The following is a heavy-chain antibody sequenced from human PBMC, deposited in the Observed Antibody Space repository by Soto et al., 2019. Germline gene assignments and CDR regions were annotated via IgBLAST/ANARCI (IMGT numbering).Heavy chain of an antibody. CDR2: ISPEGFNT. CDR3: LSWVSAHFDY. J-gene: IGHJ4*02. V-gene: IGHV3-23*01. D-gene: IGHD2-8*01. Sequence: PGGSLRLSCAASDFTFDGHGMSWVRQAPGKGPEWVSTISPEGFNTHYADSVRGRFTISRDNSRNTVDLHMSSLRAEDTAIYYCLSWVSAHFDYWGQGTPVTVSS. CDR1: DFTFDGHG.